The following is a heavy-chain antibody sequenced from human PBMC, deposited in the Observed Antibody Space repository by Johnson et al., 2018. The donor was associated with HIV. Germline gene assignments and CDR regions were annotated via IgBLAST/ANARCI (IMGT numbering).Heavy chain of an antibody. D-gene: IGHD6-13*01. V-gene: IGHV3-15*01. J-gene: IGHJ3*02. CDR3: ARERGHRGVAEAVNAFDI. Sequence: EVQLVESGGGLVKPGGSLRVSCAASGFTFSNAWMNWVRQAPGKGLEWVGRIRSKTDGGTTEYAAPVKGRFTISRDNSKNTLYLQMNSLRAEDTAVYYGARERGHRGVAEAVNAFDIWGQGTLVTVSS. CDR2: IRSKTDGGTT. CDR1: GFTFSNAW.